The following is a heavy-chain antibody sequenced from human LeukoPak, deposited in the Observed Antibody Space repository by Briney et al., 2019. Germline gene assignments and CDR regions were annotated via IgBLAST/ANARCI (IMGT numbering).Heavy chain of an antibody. V-gene: IGHV4-34*01. CDR3: ARRQLGLATPRTPRYRSGGSCLNYYYYGMDV. Sequence: SETLSLTCAVYGGSFSGYYWSWIRQPPGKGLEWIGEINHSGSTNYNPSLKSRVTISVDTSKNQFSLKLSPVTAADTAVYYCARRQLGLATPRTPRYRSGGSCLNYYYYGMDVWGQGTTVTVSS. CDR1: GGSFSGYY. J-gene: IGHJ6*02. CDR2: INHSGST. D-gene: IGHD2-15*01.